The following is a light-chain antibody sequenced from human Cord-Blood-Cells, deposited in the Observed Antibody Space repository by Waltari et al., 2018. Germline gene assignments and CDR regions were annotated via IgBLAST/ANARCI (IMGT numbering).Light chain of an antibody. V-gene: IGLV2-14*03. J-gene: IGLJ1*01. CDR2: DVS. CDR3: SSYTSSSTLYV. Sequence: QSALPQPASVSGSPGQSITISCTGTSSDAGGSNYVSWYQQHPGKAPKLMIYDVSNRPSGVSNRFSGSKSGNTASLTISGLQAEDEADYYCSSYTSSSTLYVFGTGTKVTVL. CDR1: SSDAGGSNY.